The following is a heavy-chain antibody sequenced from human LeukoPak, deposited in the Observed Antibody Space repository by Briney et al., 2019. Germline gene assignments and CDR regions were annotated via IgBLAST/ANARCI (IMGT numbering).Heavy chain of an antibody. V-gene: IGHV3-23*01. CDR3: AKLARYYDRSGYYGIDY. CDR1: GFTFSSSA. D-gene: IGHD3-22*01. J-gene: IGHJ4*02. Sequence: GGSLRLSCAASGFTFSSSAMSWVRQAPGKGLEWVSNISGSGSGGSTYYADSVKGRFTISRDSSKNILYLQMNSLRAEDTAVYYCAKLARYYDRSGYYGIDYWGQGTLVTVSS. CDR2: ISGSGSGGST.